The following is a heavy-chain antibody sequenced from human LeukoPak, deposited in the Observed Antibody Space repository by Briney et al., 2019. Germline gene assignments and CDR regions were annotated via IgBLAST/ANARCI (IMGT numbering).Heavy chain of an antibody. Sequence: GGSLRLSCAASGFTFSTYGMHWVRQAPGKGLEWVSAISGSGGSTYYADSVKGRFTISRDNSKNTLYLQMNSLRAEDTAVYYCAKDFKTNFELYAFDIWGQGTMVTVSS. CDR1: GFTFSTYG. V-gene: IGHV3-23*01. CDR3: AKDFKTNFELYAFDI. CDR2: ISGSGGST. J-gene: IGHJ3*02. D-gene: IGHD1-26*01.